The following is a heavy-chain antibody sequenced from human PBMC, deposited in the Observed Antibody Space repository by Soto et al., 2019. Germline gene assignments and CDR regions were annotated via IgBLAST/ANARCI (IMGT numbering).Heavy chain of an antibody. D-gene: IGHD6-19*01. Sequence: EVQLVESGGGLVQPGRSLRLSCAASGFTFDDYAMHWVRQAPGKGLEWVSGISWNSGSIGYADSVKGRFTISRDNAKNSLYLQMNSVRAEDTALYYCAKARGGVAGYYFYYWGQGTLVNVSS. CDR2: ISWNSGSI. CDR1: GFTFDDYA. CDR3: AKARGGVAGYYFYY. J-gene: IGHJ4*02. V-gene: IGHV3-9*01.